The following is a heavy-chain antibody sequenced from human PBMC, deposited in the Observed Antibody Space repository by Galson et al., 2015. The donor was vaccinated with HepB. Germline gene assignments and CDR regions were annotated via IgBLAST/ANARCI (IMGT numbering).Heavy chain of an antibody. Sequence: ETLSLTCTVSGGSIRSSIWWSWVRQPPGKGLEWIGEIYHSGSTKYNPSLKSRVTISVDKSKTQFSLKLRSVTAADTAMYYCARGGIAAPGNWGYFDYWGQGTLVTVSS. CDR3: ARGGIAAPGNWGYFDY. CDR2: IYHSGST. D-gene: IGHD6-13*01. V-gene: IGHV4-4*02. CDR1: GGSIRSSIW. J-gene: IGHJ4*02.